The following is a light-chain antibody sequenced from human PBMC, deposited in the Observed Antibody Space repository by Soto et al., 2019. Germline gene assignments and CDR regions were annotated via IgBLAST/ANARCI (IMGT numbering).Light chain of an antibody. CDR2: HAS. Sequence: EVVMTQSPATLSVSPGERATLSCRASQSVSNNLAWFQQKPGQAPRLLIYHASTRATGIPARFSGSGSGTEFTLIISSLQSEDFAVYYCQKYNNWWPFGQGTNVDIK. V-gene: IGKV3-15*01. CDR1: QSVSNN. J-gene: IGKJ1*01. CDR3: QKYNNWWP.